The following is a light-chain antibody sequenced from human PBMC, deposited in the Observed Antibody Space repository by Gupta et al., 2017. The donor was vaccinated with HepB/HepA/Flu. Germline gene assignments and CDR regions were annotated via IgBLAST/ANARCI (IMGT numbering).Light chain of an antibody. Sequence: EIVLTQSPDTLSLSPGEGATLSCRASQSLRSTYLAWYQQKPGQAPTLLIYGASTRARGIPYRFSGSGSGTDFTLTIGGLEPEDFAVYYCQYCGNSRFTFGPGTKVDMK. J-gene: IGKJ3*01. V-gene: IGKV3-20*01. CDR1: QSLRSTY. CDR2: GAS. CDR3: QYCGNSRFT.